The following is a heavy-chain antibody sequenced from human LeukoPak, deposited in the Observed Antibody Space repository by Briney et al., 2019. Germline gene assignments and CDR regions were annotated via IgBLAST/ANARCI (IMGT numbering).Heavy chain of an antibody. J-gene: IGHJ4*02. CDR3: ARGHYYDTSGDY. D-gene: IGHD3-22*01. Sequence: SETLSLTCTVSGGSICSDYWSWIRQPPGKGLEWIGYIDYSGSTNYNPSLKSRVTISVDTSKNQFSLNLSSVTAADTAVYYCARGHYYDTSGDYWGQGTLVTVSS. CDR2: IDYSGST. V-gene: IGHV4-59*01. CDR1: GGSICSDY.